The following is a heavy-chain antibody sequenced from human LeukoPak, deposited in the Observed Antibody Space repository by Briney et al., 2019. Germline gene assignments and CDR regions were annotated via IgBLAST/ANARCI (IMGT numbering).Heavy chain of an antibody. J-gene: IGHJ3*02. CDR2: IYSPGTN. CDR3: ARGIGTSYDSSRDAFDM. Sequence: SSETLSLTCTVSAGSISSGDYYWSWIRQPAGKGLEWIGRIYSPGTNYNYNPSLKSRVTISIDTSKNQFSLKLTSVTAADTAVYYCARGIGTSYDSSRDAFDMWGQGTMVIVSS. CDR1: AGSISSGDYY. V-gene: IGHV4-61*02. D-gene: IGHD3-22*01.